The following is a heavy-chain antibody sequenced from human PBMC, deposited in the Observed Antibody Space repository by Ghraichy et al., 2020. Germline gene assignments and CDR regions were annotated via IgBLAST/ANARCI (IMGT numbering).Heavy chain of an antibody. V-gene: IGHV4-39*01. Sequence: SETLSLTCTVSGGSISSSYYYWGWIRQSPRKELEWIGSIYYSGSTYYNPSLKSRVTISVDTSENQFSLRLSSVTAADTAVYYCATDYYDSSGYPYWGQGTLVTVSS. J-gene: IGHJ4*02. D-gene: IGHD3-22*01. CDR3: ATDYYDSSGYPY. CDR1: GGSISSSYYY. CDR2: IYYSGST.